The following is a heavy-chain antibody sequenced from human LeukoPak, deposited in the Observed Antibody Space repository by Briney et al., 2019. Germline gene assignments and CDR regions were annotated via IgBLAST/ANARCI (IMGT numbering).Heavy chain of an antibody. CDR1: GFTFSSYA. D-gene: IGHD1-1*01. V-gene: IGHV3-23*01. CDR2: ITGTGDRT. CDR3: AKGPTSSWNDNSDGFEGNSWYFDL. Sequence: RAGGSLRLSCAASGFTFSSYAVTWVRQAPGKGLEWVSSITGTGDRTYYADSVKGRFTISRDNPKKTLHLQMGSLRVEDTAVYYCAKGPTSSWNDNSDGFEGNSWYFDLWGRGTRVTVSS. J-gene: IGHJ2*01.